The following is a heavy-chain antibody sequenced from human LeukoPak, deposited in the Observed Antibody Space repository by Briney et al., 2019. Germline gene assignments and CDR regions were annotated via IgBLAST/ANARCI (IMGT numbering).Heavy chain of an antibody. CDR1: GGSISSSNW. J-gene: IGHJ4*02. D-gene: IGHD3-22*01. V-gene: IGHV4-4*02. CDR2: IYHSGST. CDR3: ARVRYDSSGYYAVWDY. Sequence: PSETLSLTCAVSGGSISSSNWWSWVRQPPGKGLEWIGEIYHSGSTNYNPSLKSRVTISVDKSKNQFSLKLSSVTAADTAVYYCARVRYDSSGYYAVWDYWGQGILVTVSS.